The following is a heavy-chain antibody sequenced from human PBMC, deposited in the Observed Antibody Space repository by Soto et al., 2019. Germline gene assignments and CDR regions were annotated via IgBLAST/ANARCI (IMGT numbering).Heavy chain of an antibody. V-gene: IGHV4-4*09. J-gene: IGHJ4*02. Sequence: QVQLQESGPGLVKPSETLSLTCAVSGASIRSDYWSWIRQIPGRGLEWIGYIYARERTNYNPSLRSRVTISADTSKNQFSLKVRSVTAADTAVYYCERQWDYWGQGILVTVSS. CDR3: ERQWDY. D-gene: IGHD2-8*01. CDR2: IYARERT. CDR1: GASIRSDY.